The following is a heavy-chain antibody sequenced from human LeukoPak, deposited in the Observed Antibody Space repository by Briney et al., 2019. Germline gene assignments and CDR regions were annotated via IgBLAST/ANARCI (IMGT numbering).Heavy chain of an antibody. CDR2: IYKSGST. J-gene: IGHJ4*02. D-gene: IGHD3-9*01. CDR3: ARAGGILTGYYDY. V-gene: IGHV4-59*01. Sequence: SETLSLTCTVSGGSISSYYWSWIRQPPGKGLEWIGYIYKSGSTNYNPSLESRVTISVDTSKNQFSLRLRSVTAADTAVYYCARAGGILTGYYDYWGQGTPVTVSS. CDR1: GGSISSYY.